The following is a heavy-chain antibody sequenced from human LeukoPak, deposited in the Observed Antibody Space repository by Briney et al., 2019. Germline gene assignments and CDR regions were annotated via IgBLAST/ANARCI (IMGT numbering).Heavy chain of an antibody. CDR2: IWYDGSNK. Sequence: PGRSLRLSWAASGFTFNSYGMHWVRQAPGKGLEWVAVIWYDGSNKYYADSVKGRFTISRDNSKNTLYLQMNSLRAEDTAVYYCARVGYYDFWSGYYYYYYYMDVWGKGTTVTVSS. V-gene: IGHV3-33*01. D-gene: IGHD3-3*01. J-gene: IGHJ6*03. CDR3: ARVGYYDFWSGYYYYYYYMDV. CDR1: GFTFNSYG.